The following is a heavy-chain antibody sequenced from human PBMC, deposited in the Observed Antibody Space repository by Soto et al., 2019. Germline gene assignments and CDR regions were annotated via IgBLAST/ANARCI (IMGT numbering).Heavy chain of an antibody. V-gene: IGHV1-69*12. J-gene: IGHJ4*02. CDR3: ARGESTASFWFDY. D-gene: IGHD6-6*01. CDR1: GGTFSSYA. Sequence: QVQLVQSGAEVKKPGSSVKVSCKASGGTFSSYAISWVRQAPGQGLEWMGGIIPIFGTANYAQKFQGRVTITADESTSTAYMEVSSLRSEATPMYSCARGESTASFWFDYWGQGTLVTVSS. CDR2: IIPIFGTA.